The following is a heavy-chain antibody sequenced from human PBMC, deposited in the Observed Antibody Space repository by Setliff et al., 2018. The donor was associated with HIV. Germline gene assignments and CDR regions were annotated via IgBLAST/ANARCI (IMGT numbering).Heavy chain of an antibody. CDR2: IDQSGTT. D-gene: IGHD3-9*01. CDR3: VKRRNFDWLMKSGPFDD. J-gene: IGHJ4*02. V-gene: IGHV4-4*02. Sequence: SETLSLTCTVSGASIRNSAWWSWVRQSPGKRPEWIGEIDQSGTTNYNPALKSRVTVSADASRNLFSLEMKSVTAADAAVYYCVKRRNFDWLMKSGPFDDWGQGLPVTVSS. CDR1: GASIRNSAW.